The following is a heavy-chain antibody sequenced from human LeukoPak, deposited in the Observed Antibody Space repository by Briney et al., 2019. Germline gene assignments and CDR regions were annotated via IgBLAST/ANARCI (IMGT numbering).Heavy chain of an antibody. CDR2: ISYDGSNK. V-gene: IGHV3-30*04. CDR1: GFTFSSYA. Sequence: GGSLRPSCAASGFTFSSYAMHWVRQAPGKGLEWVAVISYDGSNKYYADSVKGRFTISRDNSKNTLYLQMNSLRAEDTAVYYCVRRAQEWNYFDYWGQGTLVTVSS. J-gene: IGHJ4*02. CDR3: VRRAQEWNYFDY. D-gene: IGHD1-26*01.